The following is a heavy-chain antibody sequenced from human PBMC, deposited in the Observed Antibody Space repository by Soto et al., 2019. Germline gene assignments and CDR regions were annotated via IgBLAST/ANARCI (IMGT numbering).Heavy chain of an antibody. CDR2: IYWDDDR. CDR3: AHIMITWGGVSALDAFDM. CDR1: GLSLSTSRVG. V-gene: IGHV2-5*02. J-gene: IGHJ3*02. Sequence: SGPTLVNPTQTLTLTCSFSGLSLSTSRVGVAWIRQPPGKALEWLAIIYWDDDRRYSPSLKTRLAITKDTSKNQVVLTMTNLDPGDTATYYCAHIMITWGGVSALDAFDMWGQGAMVTVSS. D-gene: IGHD3-16*01.